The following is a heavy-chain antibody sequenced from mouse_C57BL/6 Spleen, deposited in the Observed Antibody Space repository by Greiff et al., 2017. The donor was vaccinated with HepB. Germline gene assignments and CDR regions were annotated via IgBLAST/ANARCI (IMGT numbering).Heavy chain of an antibody. Sequence: VQLQQSGAELVRPGASVTLSCKASGYTFTDYEMHWVKQTPVHGLEWIGAIDPETGGTDYNQKFKGKAILSADKSSSTAYMELRSLTSEDSVVYYCTRGGTTGAMDYWGQGTSVTVSS. CDR1: GYTFTDYE. D-gene: IGHD1-1*01. V-gene: IGHV1-15*01. CDR2: IDPETGGT. CDR3: TRGGTTGAMDY. J-gene: IGHJ4*01.